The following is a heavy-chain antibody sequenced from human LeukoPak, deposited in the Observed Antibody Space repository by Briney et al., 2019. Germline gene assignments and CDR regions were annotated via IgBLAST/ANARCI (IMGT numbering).Heavy chain of an antibody. J-gene: IGHJ4*02. CDR3: AKVVVTTTLISPFDY. V-gene: IGHV3-23*01. Sequence: GGSLRLSCAASGFTFSSYAMSWVRQAPGKGLEWVSAISGSGGSAYYADSVKGRFTISRDNSKNTLYLQMNSLRAEDTAVYYRAKVVVTTTLISPFDYWGQGTLVTVSS. CDR1: GFTFSSYA. D-gene: IGHD2-15*01. CDR2: ISGSGGSA.